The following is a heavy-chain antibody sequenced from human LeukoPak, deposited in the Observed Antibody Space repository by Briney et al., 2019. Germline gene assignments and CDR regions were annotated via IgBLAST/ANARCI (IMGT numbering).Heavy chain of an antibody. Sequence: SETLSLTCAVYGGSFSGYYWSWIRQPPGKGLEWIGEINHSGSTNYNPSLKSRVTISVDTSKNQFSLKLSSVTAADTAVYHCASYGGNSGYFDYWGQGTLVTVSS. D-gene: IGHD4-23*01. CDR2: INHSGST. J-gene: IGHJ4*02. CDR3: ASYGGNSGYFDY. CDR1: GGSFSGYY. V-gene: IGHV4-34*01.